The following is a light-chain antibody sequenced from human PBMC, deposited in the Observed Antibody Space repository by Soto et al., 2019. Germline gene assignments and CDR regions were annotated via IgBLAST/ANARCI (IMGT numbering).Light chain of an antibody. Sequence: AIRMTQSPSSLSASPGARVTITCGASKVISSYLAGYQQKPGKAPNLLIYVASTLQSGVPSRFSGSGSGTDFTLTISRLQSEDFATYYCQQYYEFPLTFGGGTKVQIK. CDR3: QQYYEFPLT. J-gene: IGKJ4*01. CDR2: VAS. V-gene: IGKV1-8*01. CDR1: KVISSY.